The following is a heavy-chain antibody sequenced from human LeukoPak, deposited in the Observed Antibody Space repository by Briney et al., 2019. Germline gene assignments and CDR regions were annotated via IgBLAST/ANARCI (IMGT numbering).Heavy chain of an antibody. J-gene: IGHJ4*02. D-gene: IGHD3-22*01. CDR3: ARGYYDSSGYYGFDY. Sequence: SGGSLRLSCAASGFTVSSNYISWVRQAPGKGLEWVSVIYSGGSTYYADSVKGRFTISRDNSKNTLYLQMNSLRAEDTAVYYCARGYYDSSGYYGFDYWGQGTLVTVSS. CDR1: GFTVSSNY. CDR2: IYSGGST. V-gene: IGHV3-66*02.